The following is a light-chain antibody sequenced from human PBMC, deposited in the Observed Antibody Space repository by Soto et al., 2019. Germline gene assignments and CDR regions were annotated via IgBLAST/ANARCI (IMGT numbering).Light chain of an antibody. CDR1: SSNIGSNY. J-gene: IGLJ1*01. V-gene: IGLV1-47*01. CDR2: RNN. CDR3: AAWDDSLSGLV. Sequence: QSVLTQPPSASGTPGQRVTIPCSGSSSNIGSNYVYWYQQLPGTAPKLLIYRNNQRPSGVPDRFSGSKSSTSASLAISGLRSEDEADYYCAAWDDSLSGLVFGTGTKLTVL.